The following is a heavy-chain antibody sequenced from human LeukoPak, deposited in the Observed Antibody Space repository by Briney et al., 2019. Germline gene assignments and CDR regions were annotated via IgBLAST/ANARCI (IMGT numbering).Heavy chain of an antibody. D-gene: IGHD3-22*01. V-gene: IGHV4-39*07. Sequence: SETLSLTCTVSGGSISSSSYYWGWIRQPPGKGLEWIGSIYYSGSTYYNPSLKSRVTISVDTSKNQFSLKLSSVTAADTAVYYCASRMDSSGYYSLTYYYYGMDVWGQGTTVTVSS. CDR2: IYYSGST. J-gene: IGHJ6*02. CDR3: ASRMDSSGYYSLTYYYYGMDV. CDR1: GGSISSSSYY.